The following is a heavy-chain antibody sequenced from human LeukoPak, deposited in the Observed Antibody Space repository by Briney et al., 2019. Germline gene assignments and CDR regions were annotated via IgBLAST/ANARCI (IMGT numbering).Heavy chain of an antibody. CDR1: GGSIRSSSYY. CDR3: VRGQGAFGGYEWANWFDP. V-gene: IGHV4-39*02. Sequence: PSETLSLTCTVSGGSIRSSSYYWAWIRQPPGKGLEWIATGHYSGSTFYNPSLKSRLTLSIDTSKNLFSLQVTSVTAADTAMYYCVRGQGAFGGYEWANWFDPWGQGTLDTVSS. J-gene: IGHJ5*02. D-gene: IGHD5-12*01. CDR2: GHYSGST.